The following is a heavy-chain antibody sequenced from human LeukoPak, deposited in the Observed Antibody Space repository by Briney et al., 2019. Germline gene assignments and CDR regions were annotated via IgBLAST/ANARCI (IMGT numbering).Heavy chain of an antibody. Sequence: PSETLSLTCSVSRASVNSYYWTWIRQPPGKGLEWIGYTYISGRSNYNPSLKSRVTMSVDTSKNQFSLKLTSVTAADTAVYYCATFSYYYDSNGYHDALDIWGQGTMVTVSS. CDR1: RASVNSYY. D-gene: IGHD3-22*01. J-gene: IGHJ3*02. CDR2: TYISGRS. CDR3: ATFSYYYDSNGYHDALDI. V-gene: IGHV4-59*02.